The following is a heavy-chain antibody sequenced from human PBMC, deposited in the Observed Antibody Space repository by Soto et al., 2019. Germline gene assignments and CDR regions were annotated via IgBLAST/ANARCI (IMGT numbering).Heavy chain of an antibody. CDR1: GGTFSSYT. J-gene: IGHJ3*02. V-gene: IGHV1-69*02. CDR3: ARTVASTGAFDI. D-gene: IGHD2-15*01. CDR2: IIPIIGIA. Sequence: QVQLVQSGAEVKKPGSSVKVSCKASGGTFSSYTISWVRQAPGQGLEWMGRIIPIIGIANYAPKFQGRVTITADKSTSTAYMELSSLSSEDTAVYYCARTVASTGAFDIWGQGTMVTVSS.